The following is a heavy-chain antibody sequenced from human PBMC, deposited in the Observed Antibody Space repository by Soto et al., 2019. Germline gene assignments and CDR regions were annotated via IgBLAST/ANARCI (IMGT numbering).Heavy chain of an antibody. Sequence: EVQLLESGGGLVQPGGSLRLSCAASGFTFSSYAMSWVRQAPGKGLEWVSAIVGSGGTTYYADSVKGRFTISRDNSKNTLYLQMNSVRVEDTAVYYCAKDQLGIRWDDAFDIWGQGTMVTVSS. J-gene: IGHJ3*02. D-gene: IGHD7-27*01. CDR3: AKDQLGIRWDDAFDI. CDR2: IVGSGGTT. CDR1: GFTFSSYA. V-gene: IGHV3-23*01.